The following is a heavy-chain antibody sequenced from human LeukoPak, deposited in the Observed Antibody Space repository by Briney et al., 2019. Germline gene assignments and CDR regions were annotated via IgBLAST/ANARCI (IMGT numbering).Heavy chain of an antibody. CDR3: ARRSYYDFWSGSDYGMDV. D-gene: IGHD3-3*01. V-gene: IGHV3-23*01. CDR1: GFTFSSYA. J-gene: IGHJ6*02. Sequence: GGSLRLSCAASGFTFSSYAMGWVRQAPGKGLEWVSAISGSGGSTYYADSVKGRFTISRDNSKNTLYLQMNSLRAEDTAVYYCARRSYYDFWSGSDYGMDVWGQGTTVTVSS. CDR2: ISGSGGST.